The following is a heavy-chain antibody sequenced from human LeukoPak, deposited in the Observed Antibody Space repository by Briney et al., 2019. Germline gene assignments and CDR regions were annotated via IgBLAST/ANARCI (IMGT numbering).Heavy chain of an antibody. Sequence: SVKVSCKGSGYTFTSYNINWVRQATGQGLEWMGWMNPNSGNTGYAQKFQGRVTMTRNTSISTAYMELSSLRSEDAAVYYCARGDYYWSGFYLYYWGQGTLVSVSS. CDR3: ARGDYYWSGFYLYY. CDR1: GYTFTSYN. V-gene: IGHV1-8*01. J-gene: IGHJ4*02. CDR2: MNPNSGNT. D-gene: IGHD3-10*01.